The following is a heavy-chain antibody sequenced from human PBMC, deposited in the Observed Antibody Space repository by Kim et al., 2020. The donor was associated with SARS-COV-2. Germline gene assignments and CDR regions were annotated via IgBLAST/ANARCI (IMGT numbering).Heavy chain of an antibody. V-gene: IGHV1-69*13. J-gene: IGHJ3*02. Sequence: SVKVSCKASGGTFRSYAISWVRQAPGQGLEWMGGIIPIFGTANYAQKFQGRVTITADESTSTAYMELSSLRSEDTAVYYCARWGENSDYYDSSGPDAFDIWGQGTMVTVSS. CDR2: IIPIFGTA. CDR1: GGTFRSYA. CDR3: ARWGENSDYYDSSGPDAFDI. D-gene: IGHD3-22*01.